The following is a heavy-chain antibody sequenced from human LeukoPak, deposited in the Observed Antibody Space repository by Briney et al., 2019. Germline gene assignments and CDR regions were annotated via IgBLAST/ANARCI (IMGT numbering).Heavy chain of an antibody. Sequence: PGGSLRLSCTTSGFTFGDYAMSWVRQAPGKGLEWEGFIRSKAYGGTTEYAASVKGRFTMSRDDSKSIAYLQMNSLKTEATAVYYCTRVGIAVAATGYYYMDVWGKGTTVTVSS. CDR1: GFTFGDYA. CDR3: TRVGIAVAATGYYYMDV. D-gene: IGHD6-19*01. J-gene: IGHJ6*03. V-gene: IGHV3-49*04. CDR2: IRSKAYGGTT.